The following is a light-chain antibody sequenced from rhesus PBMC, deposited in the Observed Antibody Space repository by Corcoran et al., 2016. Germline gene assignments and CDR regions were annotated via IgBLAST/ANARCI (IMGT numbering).Light chain of an antibody. J-gene: IGLJ1*01. Sequence: QSALTQPPSVSKSLGQPVTISCPGTSSDIGGYNDVSWYQQRPGTAPRLLIYDVRKWPSGVSERFSGSKSGNTASLTISGLQDEDESDYYCCSDGSGSTYIFGAGTRLTVL. CDR2: DVR. CDR3: CSDGSGSTYI. V-gene: IGLV2S9*01. CDR1: SSDIGGYND.